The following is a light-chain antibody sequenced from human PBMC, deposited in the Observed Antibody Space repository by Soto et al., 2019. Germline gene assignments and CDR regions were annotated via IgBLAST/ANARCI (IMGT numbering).Light chain of an antibody. J-gene: IGKJ4*01. V-gene: IGKV3-20*01. CDR3: QQYGSSPS. CDR2: GAS. CDR1: QSVRSSY. Sequence: EIVLTQSPGTLSLSPGERVTLSCRASQSVRSSYLAWYQQKPGQAPSLLIYGASNRATGIADRFSGSGSGTDFTLTISRLEPEDFAVYYCQQYGSSPSFGGGTKVES.